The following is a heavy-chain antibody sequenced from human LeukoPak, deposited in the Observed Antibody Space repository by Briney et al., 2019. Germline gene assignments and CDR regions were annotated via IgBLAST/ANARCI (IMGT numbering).Heavy chain of an antibody. V-gene: IGHV1-18*01. CDR1: GYTFTSYD. CDR3: ARGRDGQIYSGYDFDY. D-gene: IGHD5-12*01. CDR2: ISAYNGNT. Sequence: ASVKVSCKASGYTFTSYDINWVRQAPGQGLEWMGWISAYNGNTSYAQKLQGRVTMTTDTSTSTAYMELRSLRSDDTAVYYCARGRDGQIYSGYDFDYWGQGTLVTVSS. J-gene: IGHJ4*02.